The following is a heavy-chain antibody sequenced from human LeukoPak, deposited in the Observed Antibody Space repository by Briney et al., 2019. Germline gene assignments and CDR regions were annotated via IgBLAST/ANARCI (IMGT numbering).Heavy chain of an antibody. Sequence: SETLSLTCAVYGESFSGYYWSWIRQPPGKGLEWIGEINHSGSTNYNPSLKSRVTISVDTSKNQFSLKLSSVTAADTAVYYCARGGYSDYWGQGTLVTVSS. D-gene: IGHD3-22*01. V-gene: IGHV4-34*01. CDR2: INHSGST. CDR1: GESFSGYY. CDR3: ARGGYSDY. J-gene: IGHJ4*02.